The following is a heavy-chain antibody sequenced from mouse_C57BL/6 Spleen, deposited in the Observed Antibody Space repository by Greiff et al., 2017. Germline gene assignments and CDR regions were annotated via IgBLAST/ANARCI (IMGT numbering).Heavy chain of an antibody. J-gene: IGHJ1*03. Sequence: QVQLQQPGAELVKPGASVKMSCKASGYTFTSYWITWVKQRPGQGLEWIGDIYPGSGSTNYNEKFKSKATMTVDTSSSAAYMQLSSRTSEASAVYYCARYGSSYGYFDVWGTGTTVTVSS. CDR3: ARYGSSYGYFDV. CDR2: IYPGSGST. V-gene: IGHV1-55*01. CDR1: GYTFTSYW. D-gene: IGHD1-1*01.